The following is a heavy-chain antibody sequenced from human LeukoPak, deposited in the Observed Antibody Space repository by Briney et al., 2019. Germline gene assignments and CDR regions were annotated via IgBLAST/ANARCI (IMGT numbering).Heavy chain of an antibody. CDR2: ISSGGRTI. CDR1: GFTFSDYY. Sequence: GGSLRLSCAASGFTFSDYYMSWIRQAPGKGLEWVTYISSGGRTIYYADSVKGRFTMSRDNAKNSLYLQMNSLRAEDTAVYYCARPAVAATTPDTFGIWGQGTMVTVSS. V-gene: IGHV3-11*04. D-gene: IGHD2-15*01. CDR3: ARPAVAATTPDTFGI. J-gene: IGHJ3*02.